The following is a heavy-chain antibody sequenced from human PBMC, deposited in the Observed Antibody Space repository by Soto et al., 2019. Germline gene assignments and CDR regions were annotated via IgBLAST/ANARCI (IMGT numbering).Heavy chain of an antibody. V-gene: IGHV3-53*01. D-gene: IGHD4-4*01. CDR1: GFIVSSKY. J-gene: IGHJ4*02. Sequence: EVQLVESGGGLIQPGGSLRLSCAASGFIVSSKYISWVRQAPGKGLEWVSVTYSGGSTYYADSVKGRFIISRDNSKNTLYLQMNSLRGEDTAVYYCARGPHYSNLDYWGQGTLVTVSS. CDR2: TYSGGST. CDR3: ARGPHYSNLDY.